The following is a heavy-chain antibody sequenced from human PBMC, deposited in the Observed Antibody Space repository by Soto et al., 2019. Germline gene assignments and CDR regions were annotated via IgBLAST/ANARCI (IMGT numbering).Heavy chain of an antibody. D-gene: IGHD6-13*01. V-gene: IGHV3-23*01. CDR1: GFTSSTYA. J-gene: IGHJ4*02. Sequence: GGSLRLSWAASGFTSSTYAMSWVRQAPGKGPEWVSVISSSGATIYYADSVKGRFTISRDNSKNTLYLQMNSLRAEDTAVYYCAKRPGYTNSWYYFDSWGQGTLVTVSS. CDR2: ISSSGATI. CDR3: AKRPGYTNSWYYFDS.